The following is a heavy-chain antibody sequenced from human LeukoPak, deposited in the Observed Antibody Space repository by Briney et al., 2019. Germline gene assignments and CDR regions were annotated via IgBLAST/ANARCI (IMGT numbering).Heavy chain of an antibody. CDR1: GGSISSYY. D-gene: IGHD3-9*01. Sequence: SETLSLTCTVSGGSISSYYWSWIRQPAGKGLEWIGRIYTSGSTNCNPSLKSRVTISVDTSEKQFSLKLSSVTAADTAVYYCARARYFDWLSRGYFDYWGQGTLVTVSS. CDR3: ARARYFDWLSRGYFDY. CDR2: IYTSGST. J-gene: IGHJ4*02. V-gene: IGHV4-4*07.